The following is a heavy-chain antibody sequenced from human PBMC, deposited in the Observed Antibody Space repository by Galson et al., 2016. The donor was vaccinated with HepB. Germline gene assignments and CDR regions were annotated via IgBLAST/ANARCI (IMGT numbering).Heavy chain of an antibody. Sequence: SLRLSCAASGFTFSDYSMNWVRLAPGKGLEWVSYIASNRRTIYYADSARGRFTISRDNAKNSLYLQMNSLRDEDTAVYYCASPFAPERGRYVLWGQGTLVTVSS. J-gene: IGHJ5*02. D-gene: IGHD3-16*01. CDR1: GFTFSDYS. V-gene: IGHV3-48*02. CDR2: IASNRRTI. CDR3: ASPFAPERGRYVL.